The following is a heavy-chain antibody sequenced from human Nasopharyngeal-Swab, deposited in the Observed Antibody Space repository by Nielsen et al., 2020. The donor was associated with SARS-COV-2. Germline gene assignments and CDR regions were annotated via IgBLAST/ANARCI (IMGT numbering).Heavy chain of an antibody. V-gene: IGHV3-15*01. D-gene: IGHD5-12*01. Sequence: WIRQPPGKGLEWVGRIKSKTDGGTIDYAAPVKGRFTVSRDDSKNTLYLQMNSLKTEDTAVYFCTTGWESGYDSEGYWGQGTLVTVSS. CDR3: TTGWESGYDSEGY. CDR2: IKSKTDGGTI. J-gene: IGHJ4*02.